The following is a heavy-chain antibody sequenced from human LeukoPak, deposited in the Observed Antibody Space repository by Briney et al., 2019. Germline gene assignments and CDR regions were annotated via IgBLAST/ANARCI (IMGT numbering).Heavy chain of an antibody. J-gene: IGHJ5*02. D-gene: IGHD6-13*01. V-gene: IGHV3-21*01. CDR1: GFTFSSYA. CDR2: ISSFSSYI. CDR3: ARDGAAAGKIKWFDP. Sequence: PGGSLRLSCAASGFTFSSYAMTWARQAPGKGLEWVSSISSFSSYIYYADSVKGRFTISRDNAKNSLYLQMNSLRAEDTAVYYCARDGAAAGKIKWFDPWGQGTLVTVSS.